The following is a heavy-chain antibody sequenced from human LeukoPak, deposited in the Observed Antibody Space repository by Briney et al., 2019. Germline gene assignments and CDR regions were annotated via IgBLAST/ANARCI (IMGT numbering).Heavy chain of an antibody. CDR3: ARDRGYDFWSGIYYYGMDV. CDR1: GYTFTGYY. Sequence: GASVKVSCKASGYTFTGYYMHWVRQAPGQGLEGMGWINPNSGGTNYAQKFQGRVTMTRDTSISTAYMELSRLRSDDTAVYYCARDRGYDFWSGIYYYGMDVWGQGTTVTVSS. CDR2: INPNSGGT. V-gene: IGHV1-2*02. J-gene: IGHJ6*02. D-gene: IGHD3-3*01.